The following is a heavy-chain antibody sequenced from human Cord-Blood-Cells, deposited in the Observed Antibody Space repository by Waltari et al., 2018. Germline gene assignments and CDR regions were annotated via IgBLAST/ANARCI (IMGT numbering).Heavy chain of an antibody. CDR3: ARGGVVAATPYFDY. J-gene: IGHJ4*02. CDR2: ISYDGSNK. D-gene: IGHD2-15*01. CDR1: GFSCSSYA. Sequence: QGQLVESWGGVVQPGRSLRRPWAACGFSCSSYATHWFRQSPGKGLEWVAVISYDGSNKYYADSVKGRFTISRDNSKNALYLQMNSLRAEDTAVYYCARGGVVAATPYFDYWGQGTLVTVSS. V-gene: IGHV3-30*04.